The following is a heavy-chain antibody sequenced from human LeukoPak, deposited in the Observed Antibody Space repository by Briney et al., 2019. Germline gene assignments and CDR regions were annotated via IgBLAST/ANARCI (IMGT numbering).Heavy chain of an antibody. V-gene: IGHV3-33*06. D-gene: IGHD3-10*02. CDR2: IWYDGSNK. J-gene: IGHJ6*03. Sequence: GRSLRLSCAASGFTFSSYGMHWVRQAPGKGLEWVAVIWYDGSNKYYADSVKGRFTISRDNSKNTLYLQMNSLRAEDTAVYYCAKDWCSGSCYYYYMDVWGKGTTVTVSS. CDR1: GFTFSSYG. CDR3: AKDWCSGSCYYYYMDV.